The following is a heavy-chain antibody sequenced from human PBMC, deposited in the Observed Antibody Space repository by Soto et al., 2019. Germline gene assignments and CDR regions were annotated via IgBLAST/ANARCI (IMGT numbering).Heavy chain of an antibody. D-gene: IGHD3-22*01. CDR1: GDSISSTFW. V-gene: IGHV4-4*02. CDR2: VYHGAIT. CDR3: ARVKPLGVVVGTKKYNRFDP. J-gene: IGHJ5*02. Sequence: SYTLSLTCAVSGDSISSTFWWTWVRQYPGKGLDWIGEVYHGAITRYNPSLKCRVTVSVDTSKSQFPLTLSSATAAVTAVYYCARVKPLGVVVGTKKYNRFDPWGQGTLVTVS.